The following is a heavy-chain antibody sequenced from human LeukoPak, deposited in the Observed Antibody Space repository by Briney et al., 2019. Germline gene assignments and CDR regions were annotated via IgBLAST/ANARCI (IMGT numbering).Heavy chain of an antibody. CDR1: GGSISDYY. D-gene: IGHD3-3*01. CDR3: ARRFLTSGPLHHDAYDI. J-gene: IGHJ3*02. Sequence: PSETLSLTCTVPGGSISDYYWGWIRHPPGKGLEWIGHIFGNVSPDYNPSLKSRVTITTDTSKNQFSLQLSSVTAADTAMYFCARRFLTSGPLHHDAYDIWGQGTVVTVSS. V-gene: IGHV4-4*09. CDR2: IFGNVSP.